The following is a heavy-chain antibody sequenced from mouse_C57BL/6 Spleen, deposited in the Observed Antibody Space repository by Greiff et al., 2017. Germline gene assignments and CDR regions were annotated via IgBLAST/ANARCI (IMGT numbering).Heavy chain of an antibody. CDR1: GFTFSDYG. D-gene: IGHD2-14*01. Sequence: EVQLVESGGGLVKPGGSLKLSCAASGFTFSDYGMHWVRQAPEKGLEWVAYISSGSSTIYYAAKVKGRFTISRDNAKNTLFLQMTSLRSEDTAMDDCAINVYVGALFADWGKGTLGTVSA. J-gene: IGHJ3*01. CDR2: ISSGSSTI. CDR3: AINVYVGALFAD. V-gene: IGHV5-17*01.